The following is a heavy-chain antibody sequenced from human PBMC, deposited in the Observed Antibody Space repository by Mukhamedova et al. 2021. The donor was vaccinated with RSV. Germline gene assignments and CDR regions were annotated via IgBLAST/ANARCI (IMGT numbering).Heavy chain of an antibody. J-gene: IGHJ5*02. V-gene: IGHV3-23*01. Sequence: VKGRFTISRDNSKNTLYLQMNSLRAEDTAVYYCAKDHLGGSWDQGTLVTVSS. CDR3: AKDHLGGS. D-gene: IGHD3-16*01.